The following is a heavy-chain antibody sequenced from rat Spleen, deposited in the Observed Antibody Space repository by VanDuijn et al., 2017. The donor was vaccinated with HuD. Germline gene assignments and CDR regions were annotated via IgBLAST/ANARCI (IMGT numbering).Heavy chain of an antibody. J-gene: IGHJ4*01. Sequence: EVQLVESDGGLVQPGRSLKLSCAASGFTFSNYGMHWIRQAPTKGLEWVATISSDGRRNYYRDSVKGRSTISRDNAKNSLYLQMDSLRSADTATYYCTRGYVMDAWGQEASVTVSS. CDR3: TRGYVMDA. CDR1: GFTFSNYG. V-gene: IGHV5-29*01. CDR2: ISSDGRRN.